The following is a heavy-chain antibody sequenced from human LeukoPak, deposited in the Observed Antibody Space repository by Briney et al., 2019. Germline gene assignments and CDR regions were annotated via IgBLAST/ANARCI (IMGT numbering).Heavy chain of an antibody. Sequence: PSETLSLTCAVYGGSFSGYYWSWIRQPPGKGLEWIGEINHSGSTNYNPSLKSRVTISVDTSKNQFSLKLSSVTAADTAVYYCARGGGYYDSSGYTFDYWGQGTLVTVSS. CDR1: GGSFSGYY. J-gene: IGHJ4*02. CDR3: ARGGGYYDSSGYTFDY. CDR2: INHSGST. D-gene: IGHD3-22*01. V-gene: IGHV4-34*01.